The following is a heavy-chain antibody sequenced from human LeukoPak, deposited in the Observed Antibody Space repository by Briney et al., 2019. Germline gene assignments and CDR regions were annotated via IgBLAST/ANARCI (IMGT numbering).Heavy chain of an antibody. CDR2: ISSSSSTI. J-gene: IGHJ4*02. V-gene: IGHV3-48*04. CDR3: ARVEDSSGWYWIAY. D-gene: IGHD6-19*01. Sequence: GRSLRLSCAASGFTFSSYSMNWVRQAPGKGLEWVSYISSSSSTIYYADSVKGRFTISRDNAKNSLHLQMNSLRAEDTAVYYCARVEDSSGWYWIAYWGQGTLVTVSS. CDR1: GFTFSSYS.